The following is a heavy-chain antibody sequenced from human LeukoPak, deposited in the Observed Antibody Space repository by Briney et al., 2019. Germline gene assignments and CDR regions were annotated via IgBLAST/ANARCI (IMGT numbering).Heavy chain of an antibody. CDR3: VTMQQDFFDSRGPFDF. CDR2: YDPEDGKT. CDR1: DRTLNQIA. V-gene: IGHV1-24*01. D-gene: IGHD3-22*01. J-gene: IGHJ4*02. Sequence: ASVKVPCKVSDRTLNQIALHWVRQAPGKGPEWMGGYDPEDGKTIYAQKFQGRVTMTEDASTETAYMELSSLRTDDAAVYFCVTMQQDFFDSRGPFDFWGQGGLVTVSS.